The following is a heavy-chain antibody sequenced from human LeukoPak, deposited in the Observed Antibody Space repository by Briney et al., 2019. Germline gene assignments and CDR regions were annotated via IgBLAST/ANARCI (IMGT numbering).Heavy chain of an antibody. D-gene: IGHD6-19*01. Sequence: TGGSLRLSCAASGFTFSSYGMHWVRQAPGKGLEWVAVISYDGSNKYYADSMKGRFTISRDNSKNTLYLQMNSLRAEDTAVYYCAKDRSGWSDAFDIWGQGTMVTVSS. CDR1: GFTFSSYG. V-gene: IGHV3-30*18. CDR2: ISYDGSNK. J-gene: IGHJ3*02. CDR3: AKDRSGWSDAFDI.